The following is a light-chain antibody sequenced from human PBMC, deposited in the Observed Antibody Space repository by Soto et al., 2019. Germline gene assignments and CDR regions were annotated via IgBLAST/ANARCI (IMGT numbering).Light chain of an antibody. J-gene: IGKJ1*01. V-gene: IGKV1-39*01. CDR1: QTIINY. Sequence: DIKMTQSPSTLSASVGDRVIITCRASQTIINYLNWYQHKPGTAPKLLIYAASSLQSGVPSRFSGSGSGTDFTLTISSLQPEDFATYYCQQSYSIPPTFGQGTKVDI. CDR3: QQSYSIPPT. CDR2: AAS.